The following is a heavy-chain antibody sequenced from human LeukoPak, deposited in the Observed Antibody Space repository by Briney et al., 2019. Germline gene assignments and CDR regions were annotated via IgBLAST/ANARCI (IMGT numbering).Heavy chain of an antibody. J-gene: IGHJ4*02. D-gene: IGHD2-2*01. CDR2: IYYSGST. Sequence: PSETLSLTCTVSGGSVSSGSYYWSRIRQPPGKGLEWIGYIYYSGSTYCNPSLKSRVALSVDTSKNQFSLKLSSLTAADTAVYYCAKVGLLGVVPAAMLIDYWGQGTLVTVSS. CDR1: GGSVSSGSYY. CDR3: AKVGLLGVVPAAMLIDY. V-gene: IGHV4-61*01.